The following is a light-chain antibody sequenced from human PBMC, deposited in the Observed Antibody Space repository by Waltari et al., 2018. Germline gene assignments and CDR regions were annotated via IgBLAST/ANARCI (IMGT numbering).Light chain of an antibody. CDR3: CSYAGGSAFV. J-gene: IGLJ1*01. Sequence: QSALTQPASVSGSPGQSITISCTGTSSDVGRYNLVPWYQHRPGKAPKLFIYGGSQRPSGVSNRFSGSKSGNTASLTISGLRTEDEADYYCCSYAGGSAFVFGTGTKITVL. CDR1: SSDVGRYNL. CDR2: GGS. V-gene: IGLV2-23*01.